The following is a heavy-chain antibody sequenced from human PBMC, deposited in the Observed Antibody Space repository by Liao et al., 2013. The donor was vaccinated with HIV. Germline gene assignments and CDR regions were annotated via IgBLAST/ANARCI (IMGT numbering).Heavy chain of an antibody. J-gene: IGHJ6*03. D-gene: IGHD7-27*01. V-gene: IGHV4-39*07. Sequence: QLQLQESGPGLVKPSETLSLTCTVSGGSISSNSYYYWGWIRQPPGKGLEWIGSFYYGGSTYQNPSLKSRVTISVDTSKNQFSLKLSSVTAADTAVYYCARDPGAYYMDVWGKGTTVTVSS. CDR2: FYYGGST. CDR1: GGSISSNSYYY. CDR3: ARDPGAYYMDV.